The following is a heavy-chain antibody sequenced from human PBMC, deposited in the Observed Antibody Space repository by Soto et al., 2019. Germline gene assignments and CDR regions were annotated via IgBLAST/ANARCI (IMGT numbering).Heavy chain of an antibody. J-gene: IGHJ3*02. CDR1: GFTFSSYA. CDR3: AKGVSWRASDNDAFDI. CDR2: ISGSGGST. Sequence: HGGSLRLSCAASGFTFSSYAMSWVRQAPGKGLEWVSAISGSGGSTYYADSVKGRFTISRDNSKNTLYLQMNSLRAEDTAVYYCAKGVSWRASDNDAFDIWGQGTMVTVSS. V-gene: IGHV3-23*01. D-gene: IGHD1-26*01.